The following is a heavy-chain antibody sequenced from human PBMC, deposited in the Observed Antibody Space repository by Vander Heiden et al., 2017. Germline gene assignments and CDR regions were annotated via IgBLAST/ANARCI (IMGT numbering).Heavy chain of an antibody. V-gene: IGHV3-53*01. D-gene: IGHD5-18*01. CDR1: GFTVSSNY. Sequence: EVQLVESGGGLIQPGGSLRLSCAASGFTVSSNYMIWVRQAPGKGLEWVSIMYSGGTTYYADSVKGRFTFSRDNSKSTLYLQMNSLRAEDAAVYYCARGYSYGFDYWGQGTLVTVSS. J-gene: IGHJ4*02. CDR3: ARGYSYGFDY. CDR2: MYSGGTT.